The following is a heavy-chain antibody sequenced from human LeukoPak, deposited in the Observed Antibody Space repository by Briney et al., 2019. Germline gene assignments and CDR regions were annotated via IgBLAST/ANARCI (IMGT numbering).Heavy chain of an antibody. D-gene: IGHD3-3*01. V-gene: IGHV3-23*01. CDR1: GFTFSSYA. CDR3: TTDLNIDRFLEWLSPYYGMDV. Sequence: PGGSLRLSCAASGFTFSSYAMSWVRQAPGKGLEWVSAISGSGGITYYADSVKGRVTISRDNSKNTLYLQMNSLKTEDTAVYYCTTDLNIDRFLEWLSPYYGMDVWGQGTTVTVSS. CDR2: ISGSGGIT. J-gene: IGHJ6*02.